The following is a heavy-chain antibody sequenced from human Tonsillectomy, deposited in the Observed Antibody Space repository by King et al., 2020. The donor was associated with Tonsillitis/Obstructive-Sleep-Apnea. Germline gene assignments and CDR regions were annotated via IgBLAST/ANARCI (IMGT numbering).Heavy chain of an antibody. Sequence: QLQESGPGLVKPSETLSLRCTVSGGSMTSRGYYWGWIRQPPGKGLEWIGSIYYRGSTYYNPSFKSRVTISVDTSKNQFSLKLSSVTAADTALYYCARHPPEVAGYFDLWGRGTLVTVSS. J-gene: IGHJ2*01. V-gene: IGHV4-39*01. CDR1: GGSMTSRGYY. CDR3: ARHPPEVAGYFDL. CDR2: IYYRGST. D-gene: IGHD1-14*01.